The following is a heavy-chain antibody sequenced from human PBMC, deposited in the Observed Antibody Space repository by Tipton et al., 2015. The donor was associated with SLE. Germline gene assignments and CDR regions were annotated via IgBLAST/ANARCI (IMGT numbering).Heavy chain of an antibody. Sequence: TLSLTCIVSRYSISSGYYWGWMRQAPGKELEWIGSFNHSGNTYYNPSLTSRVTISVDTPKNQFSLKLNSVTAADTAVYFCARGGFTWGTFDSWGQGLLVTVSS. CDR1: RYSISSGYY. D-gene: IGHD7-27*01. V-gene: IGHV4-38-2*02. CDR3: ARGGFTWGTFDS. J-gene: IGHJ4*02. CDR2: FNHSGNT.